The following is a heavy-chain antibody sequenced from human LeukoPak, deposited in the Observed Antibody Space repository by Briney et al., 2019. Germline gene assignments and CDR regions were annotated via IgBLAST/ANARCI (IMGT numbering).Heavy chain of an antibody. V-gene: IGHV1-8*01. Sequence: ASVKVSCKASGYTFTSYDINWVRQAAGQGLEWMGWMNPNSGNKGCAQKFRGRVTMTRSTSISTAYMELSSLTSEDTAVYYCARGGSGWDLEHDYWGQGTLVTVSS. J-gene: IGHJ4*02. CDR3: ARGGSGWDLEHDY. CDR2: MNPNSGNK. D-gene: IGHD6-19*01. CDR1: GYTFTSYD.